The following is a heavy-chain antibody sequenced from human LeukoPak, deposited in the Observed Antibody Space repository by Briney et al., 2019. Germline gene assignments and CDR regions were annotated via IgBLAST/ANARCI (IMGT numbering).Heavy chain of an antibody. CDR2: ISAYNGNT. CDR1: GYTFTSYG. CDR3: ARDGLLWFGEASSGWFDP. V-gene: IGHV1-18*01. J-gene: IGHJ5*02. D-gene: IGHD3-10*01. Sequence: GASVKVSCKASGYTFTSYGISWVRQAPGQGLEWMGWISAYNGNTNYAQRLQGRATMTTDTSTSTAYMELRSLRSDDTAVYYCARDGLLWFGEASSGWFDPWGQGTLVTVSS.